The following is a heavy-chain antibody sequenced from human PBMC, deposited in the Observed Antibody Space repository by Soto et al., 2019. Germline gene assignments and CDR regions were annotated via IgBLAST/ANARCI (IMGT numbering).Heavy chain of an antibody. J-gene: IGHJ4*02. CDR3: ARRRGNYYGSIDF. CDR1: GGSISASFYF. CDR2: IDYGGTT. V-gene: IGHV4-39*01. D-gene: IGHD3-10*01. Sequence: QLQLQESGPGPVKPSETLSLTCTVSGGSISASFYFWGWIRQPPGKGLEWIASIDYGGTTFYNPSLTSRVIISIDTFKNQFSLKLGSVTAADTAVYYCARRRGNYYGSIDFRGQGTLVTASS.